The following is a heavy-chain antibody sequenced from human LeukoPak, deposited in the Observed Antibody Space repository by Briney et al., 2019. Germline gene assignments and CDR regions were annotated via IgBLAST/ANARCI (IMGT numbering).Heavy chain of an antibody. CDR3: ARPPSTTWIHDAYDI. CDR1: GFTFSSYA. J-gene: IGHJ3*02. V-gene: IGHV3-23*01. D-gene: IGHD1-1*01. Sequence: GGSLRLSCAASGFTFSSYAMSWVRQAPGKGLEWVSGISGSTGTTYYADSVKGRFTISRDNSKNTLYLQMNSLRTEDTAVYYCARPPSTTWIHDAYDIWGQGTMVTVSS. CDR2: ISGSTGTT.